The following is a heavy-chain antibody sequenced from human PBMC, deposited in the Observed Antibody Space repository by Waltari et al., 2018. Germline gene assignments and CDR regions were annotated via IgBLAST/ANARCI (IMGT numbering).Heavy chain of an antibody. V-gene: IGHV3-21*01. J-gene: IGHJ4*02. D-gene: IGHD3-9*01. CDR2: ISSSSSYI. CDR1: GFTFSRYR. CDR3: ARAFSDYDILTGNDY. Sequence: EVQLVESGGGLVKPGGSLRLSCAASGFTFSRYRMHWVRQAPGKGLEWVSSISSSSSYIYYADSVKGRFTISRDNAKNSLYLQMNSLRAEDTAVYYCARAFSDYDILTGNDYWGQGTLVTVSS.